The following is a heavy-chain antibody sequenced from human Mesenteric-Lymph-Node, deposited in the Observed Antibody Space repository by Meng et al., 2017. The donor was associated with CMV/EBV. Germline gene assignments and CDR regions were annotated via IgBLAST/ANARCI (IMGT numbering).Heavy chain of an antibody. CDR3: AGFGRITGSFCVFDI. CDR2: IYYSGST. Sequence: GSLRLSCTVSGGSVSSGSYYWSWIRQPPGKGLEWIGYIYYSGSTNYNPSIKSRVTISVDTSKNQFSLKLSSVTAADTVVYYGAGFGRITGSFCVFDIWGQGTMVTVSS. V-gene: IGHV4-61*01. CDR1: GGSVSSGSYY. D-gene: IGHD1-20*01. J-gene: IGHJ3*02.